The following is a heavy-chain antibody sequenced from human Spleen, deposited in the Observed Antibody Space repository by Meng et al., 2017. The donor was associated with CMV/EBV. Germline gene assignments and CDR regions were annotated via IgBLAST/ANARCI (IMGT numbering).Heavy chain of an antibody. CDR2: INPSAGTT. CDR1: EYPFTTYN. CDR3: ARDSARGVNWFDP. Sequence: KASEYPFTTYNLHWVRQAPGQGLEWMGVINPSAGTTSHPQKFQGRVTMTRDTSTSTVYMEVTSLRFEDTAVYYCARDSARGVNWFDPWGQGTLVTVSS. D-gene: IGHD6-6*01. J-gene: IGHJ5*02. V-gene: IGHV1-46*01.